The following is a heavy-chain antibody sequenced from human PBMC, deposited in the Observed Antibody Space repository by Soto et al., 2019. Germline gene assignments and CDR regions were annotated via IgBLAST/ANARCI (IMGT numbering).Heavy chain of an antibody. CDR3: ARKRAGSDDYGDYSSHWYFDL. V-gene: IGHV4-4*02. CDR1: SGSISSHNW. Sequence: QVQLQESGPGLVKPSGTLSLTCTVSSGSISSHNWWTWVRQTPGKGLEWIGDIHHAGGSNYNPSLKSRVSIPVDKSKNQFSLRLSSVTVADTAVYYCARKRAGSDDYGDYSSHWYFDLWGRGTLVTVSP. J-gene: IGHJ2*01. D-gene: IGHD4-17*01. CDR2: IHHAGGS.